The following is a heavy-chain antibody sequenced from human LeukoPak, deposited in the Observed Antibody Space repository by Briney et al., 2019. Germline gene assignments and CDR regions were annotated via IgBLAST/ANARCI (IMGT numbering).Heavy chain of an antibody. V-gene: IGHV1-18*01. CDR2: ISAYNGNT. CDR3: ARGLGYGDYGDY. J-gene: IGHJ4*02. Sequence: ASVKVSFKASGYTFTSYGISWVRQAPGQGLEWMGWISAYNGNTNYAQKLQGRVTMTTDTSTSTAYMELSSLRSEDTAVYYCARGLGYGDYGDYWGQGALVTVSS. CDR1: GYTFTSYG. D-gene: IGHD4-17*01.